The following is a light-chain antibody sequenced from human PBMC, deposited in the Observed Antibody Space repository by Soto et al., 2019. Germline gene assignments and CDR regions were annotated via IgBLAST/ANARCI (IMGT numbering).Light chain of an antibody. CDR2: AAS. CDR1: QSISTY. Sequence: DIQMTQSPSSLSASVGDRVTITCRASQSISTYLNWYQQKPGKAPKLLIFAASTLVRGVPSKFRGRGSGTEFTLTISSLQADDFATYYCQQYHTDWTFGQGTKVDIK. V-gene: IGKV1-39*01. J-gene: IGKJ1*01. CDR3: QQYHTDWT.